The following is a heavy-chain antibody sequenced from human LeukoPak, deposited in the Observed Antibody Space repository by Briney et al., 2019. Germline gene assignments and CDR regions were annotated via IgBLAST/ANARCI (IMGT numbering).Heavy chain of an antibody. V-gene: IGHV1-69*04. CDR1: GGTFSSYA. D-gene: IGHD3-10*01. CDR2: IIPILGIA. Sequence: SVKVSCKASGGTFSSYAISWVRQAPGQGLEWMGRIIPILGIANYAQKLQGRVTMTTDTSTSTAYMELRSLRSDDTAVYYCARDRREGFGELLYYFDYWGQGTLVTVSS. CDR3: ARDRREGFGELLYYFDY. J-gene: IGHJ4*02.